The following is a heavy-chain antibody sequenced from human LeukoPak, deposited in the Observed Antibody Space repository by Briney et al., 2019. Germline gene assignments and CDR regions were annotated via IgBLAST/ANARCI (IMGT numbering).Heavy chain of an antibody. CDR3: AKDMAYCGGDCYTPDY. V-gene: IGHV3-30*18. D-gene: IGHD2-21*02. Sequence: GGSLRLSCAASGFTFSSYGMHWVRQAPGKGLEWVAVISYDGSNKYYADSVKGRFTISRDNSKNTLYLQMNSLRAEDTAVYYCAKDMAYCGGDCYTPDYWGQGTLVTVSS. J-gene: IGHJ4*02. CDR1: GFTFSSYG. CDR2: ISYDGSNK.